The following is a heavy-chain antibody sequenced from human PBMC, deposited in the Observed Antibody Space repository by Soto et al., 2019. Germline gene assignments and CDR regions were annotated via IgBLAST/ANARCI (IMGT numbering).Heavy chain of an antibody. Sequence: SETLSLTCSVSSASLSSSTYYWSWIRQPPGRGPEWIGSIYYSGNTYYKPSLKSRVSISIDTSRNQFSLKLTSVTAADTAVYYCARSFEMGSGWYGSFDYWGQGSLVTVSS. CDR3: ARSFEMGSGWYGSFDY. CDR1: SASLSSSTYY. V-gene: IGHV4-39*07. J-gene: IGHJ4*02. CDR2: IYYSGNT. D-gene: IGHD6-19*01.